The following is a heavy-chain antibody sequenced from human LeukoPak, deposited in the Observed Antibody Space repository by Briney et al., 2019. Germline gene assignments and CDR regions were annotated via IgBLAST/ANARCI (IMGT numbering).Heavy chain of an antibody. CDR3: ARHAPQYYDFWSGYLANWFDP. CDR2: INHSGST. J-gene: IGHJ5*02. V-gene: IGHV4-34*01. Sequence: SETLSLTCAVYGGSFSGYYWSWIRQPPGKGLEWIGEINHSGSTNYNPSLKSRVTISVDTSKNQFSLKLSSVTAADTAVYYCARHAPQYYDFWSGYLANWFDPWGQGTLVTVSS. CDR1: GGSFSGYY. D-gene: IGHD3-3*01.